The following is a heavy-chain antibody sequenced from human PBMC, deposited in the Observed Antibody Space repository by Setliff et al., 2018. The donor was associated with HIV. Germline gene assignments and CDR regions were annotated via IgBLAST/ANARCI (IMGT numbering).Heavy chain of an antibody. Sequence: GASVKVSCKASGGTFSSYAISWVRQAPGQGLEWMGGIIPILGIANYAQKFQGRVTITADHSTTTTYMELTSLRADDTAVYYCVRVGPWYYARSGYLASWDYWGQGTLVTAPQ. CDR3: VRVGPWYYARSGYLASWDY. CDR1: GGTFSSYA. CDR2: IIPILGIA. J-gene: IGHJ4*02. V-gene: IGHV1-69*10. D-gene: IGHD3-22*01.